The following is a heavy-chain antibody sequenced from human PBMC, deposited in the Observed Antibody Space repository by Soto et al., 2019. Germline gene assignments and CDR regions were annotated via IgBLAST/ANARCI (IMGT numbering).Heavy chain of an antibody. CDR3: ARILPGYCSGGSCYSIDAFDI. CDR2: INPNSGGT. J-gene: IGHJ3*02. Sequence: ASVKVSCKASGDTFTGYYMHWVRQAPGQGLEWMGWINPNSGGTNYAQKFQGWVTMTRDTSISTAYMELSRLRSDDTAVYYCARILPGYCSGGSCYSIDAFDIWGQGTMVTVSS. CDR1: GDTFTGYY. D-gene: IGHD2-15*01. V-gene: IGHV1-2*04.